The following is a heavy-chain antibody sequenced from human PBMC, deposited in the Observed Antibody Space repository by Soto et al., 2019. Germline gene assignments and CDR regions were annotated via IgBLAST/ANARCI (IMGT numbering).Heavy chain of an antibody. CDR1: GFTFSSNA. CDR2: IRGSGTST. J-gene: IGHJ4*02. Sequence: EVQLLESGGGLIQPGGSLRLSCAASGFTFSSNAMTWVRQAPGKGLEWVSGIRGSGTSTYYADSVKGRFTISRDNPKNTLYLQMNSLSAEDTAVYYCAGYDPFDYWGQGTLVTVSS. V-gene: IGHV3-23*01. CDR3: AGYDPFDY. D-gene: IGHD5-12*01.